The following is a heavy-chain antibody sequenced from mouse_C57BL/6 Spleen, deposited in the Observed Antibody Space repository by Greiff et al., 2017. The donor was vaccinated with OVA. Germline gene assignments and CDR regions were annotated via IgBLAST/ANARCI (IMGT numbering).Heavy chain of an antibody. CDR3: ARGTYYSNYGYFDA. D-gene: IGHD2-5*01. CDR2: INPNNGGT. CDR1: GYTFTDYY. Sequence: VQLQQSGPELVKPGASVKISCKASGYTFTDYYMNWVKQSHGKSLEWIGDINPNNGGTSYNQKFKGKATLTVDKSSSTAYMELRSLTSEDSAVYYCARGTYYSNYGYFDAWGTGTTVTVSS. V-gene: IGHV1-26*01. J-gene: IGHJ1*03.